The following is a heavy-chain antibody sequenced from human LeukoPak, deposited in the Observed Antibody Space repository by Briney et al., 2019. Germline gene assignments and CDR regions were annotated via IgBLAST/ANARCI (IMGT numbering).Heavy chain of an antibody. J-gene: IGHJ4*02. D-gene: IGHD2-15*01. CDR3: AKTLPPVDRIGHIFDY. CDR2: IRYDGSNK. CDR1: GFTFSSYG. V-gene: IGHV3-30*02. Sequence: GGSLRLSCAASGFTFSSYGMHWVRQAPGKGLEWVAFIRYDGSNKYYADSVKGRFTISRDNSKNTLYLQMNSLRAEDTAVCYCAKTLPPVDRIGHIFDYWGQGTLVTVSS.